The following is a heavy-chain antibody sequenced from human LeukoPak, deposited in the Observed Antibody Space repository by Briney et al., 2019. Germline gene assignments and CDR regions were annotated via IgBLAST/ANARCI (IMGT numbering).Heavy chain of an antibody. CDR1: GYTFTSYG. CDR2: ISAYNGNT. Sequence: ASVKVSCKASGYTFTSYGISWVRQAPGQGLEWMGWISAYNGNTNYAQKLQGRVTMTTDTSTSTAYMELRSLRSDDTAVYYCARGFEEYGDSFYFDYWGQGTLVTVSS. CDR3: ARGFEEYGDSFYFDY. D-gene: IGHD4-17*01. V-gene: IGHV1-18*01. J-gene: IGHJ4*02.